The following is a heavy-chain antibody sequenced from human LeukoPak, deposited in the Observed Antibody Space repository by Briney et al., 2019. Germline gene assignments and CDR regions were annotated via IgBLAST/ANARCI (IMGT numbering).Heavy chain of an antibody. D-gene: IGHD3-10*01. V-gene: IGHV1-18*01. Sequence: GAPGKSSSKASGSPFFHYALKGGRTAPGKGVEWMGWISPYNGNTELAQKFQGRVTLATDASTSTAYVELRSLTSDDTAVYFCARGGSRSRRGDDAFDIWGQGTMVTVSS. CDR3: ARGGSRSRRGDDAFDI. CDR2: ISPYNGNT. J-gene: IGHJ3*02. CDR1: GSPFFHYA.